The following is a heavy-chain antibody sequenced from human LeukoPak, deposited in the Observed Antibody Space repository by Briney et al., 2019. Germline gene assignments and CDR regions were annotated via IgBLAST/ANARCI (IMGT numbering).Heavy chain of an antibody. CDR3: ARAGYGDETADFDY. Sequence: PGGSLRLSCAASGFTFSSYWMSWVRQAPGKGLEWVANIKQDGSEKYYVDSVKGRFTISRDNAKNSLYLQMNSLRAEDTAVYYCARAGYGDETADFDYWGQGTLVTVSS. CDR2: IKQDGSEK. J-gene: IGHJ4*02. V-gene: IGHV3-7*01. CDR1: GFTFSSYW. D-gene: IGHD4-17*01.